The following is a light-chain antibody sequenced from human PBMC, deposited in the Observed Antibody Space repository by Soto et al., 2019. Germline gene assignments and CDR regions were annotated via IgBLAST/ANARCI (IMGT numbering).Light chain of an antibody. Sequence: DIVMPQSPATPSGRQGERASLSCRASQSVTSNLAWYQQKPGRAPRLLIYGASTRATGIPARFSGSGSGTEFTLTISNLQSEEFALYYCKHYFNWPYTVGQGNKVDIK. CDR2: GAS. CDR1: QSVTSN. V-gene: IGKV3-15*01. J-gene: IGKJ2*01. CDR3: KHYFNWPYT.